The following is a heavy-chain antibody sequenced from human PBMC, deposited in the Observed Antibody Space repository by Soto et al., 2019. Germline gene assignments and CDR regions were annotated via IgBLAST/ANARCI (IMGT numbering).Heavy chain of an antibody. CDR3: TKANRYCSGANCFTFDY. V-gene: IGHV3-23*01. J-gene: IGHJ4*02. Sequence: EVQLLESGGGLLQPGGSLRLSCTASGFTFSNCAMSWVRQAPGKGLAWVSPFSSGGGGTYYADSVKGRFTISRDNSKNTLSLQTNSLRAEDTAVYYCTKANRYCSGANCFTFDYWGLGTLVTVSS. CDR2: FSSGGGGT. D-gene: IGHD2-15*01. CDR1: GFTFSNCA.